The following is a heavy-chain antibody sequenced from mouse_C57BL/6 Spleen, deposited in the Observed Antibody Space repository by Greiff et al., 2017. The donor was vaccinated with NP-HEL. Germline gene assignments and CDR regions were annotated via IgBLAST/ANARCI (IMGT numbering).Heavy chain of an antibody. Sequence: QVQLKESGPELVKPGASVKISCKASGYAFSSSWMNWVKQRPGKGLEWIGRLYPGDGDTNYNGKFKGKATLTADKSSSTAYMQLSSLTSEDSAVYFCAREGLRQDWFAYWGQGTLVTVSA. J-gene: IGHJ3*01. CDR2: LYPGDGDT. D-gene: IGHD2-4*01. V-gene: IGHV1-82*01. CDR3: AREGLRQDWFAY. CDR1: GYAFSSSW.